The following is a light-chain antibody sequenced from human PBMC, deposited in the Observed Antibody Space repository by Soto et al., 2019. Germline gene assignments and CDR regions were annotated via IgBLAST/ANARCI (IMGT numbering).Light chain of an antibody. V-gene: IGLV2-14*01. Sequence: QYVLTQPASVSGSPGQSITISCTGTTSDVRGYNYVSWYQHHPGKAPKLMIFEVSNRPSGVSNRFSGSKSGNTASLSISGLQTEDEADYYCTSYTSSNTLVFGTGTKLTVL. CDR3: TSYTSSNTLV. CDR2: EVS. CDR1: TSDVRGYNY. J-gene: IGLJ1*01.